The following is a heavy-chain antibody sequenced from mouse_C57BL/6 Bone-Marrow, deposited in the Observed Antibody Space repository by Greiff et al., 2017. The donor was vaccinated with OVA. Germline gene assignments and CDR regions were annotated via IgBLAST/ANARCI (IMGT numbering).Heavy chain of an antibody. CDR3: ALDGYYSYYFDY. V-gene: IGHV1-82*01. CDR1: GYAFSSSW. J-gene: IGHJ2*01. CDR2: IYPGDGDT. D-gene: IGHD2-3*01. Sequence: VQLQQSGPELVKPGASVKISCKASGYAFSSSWMNWVKQRPGKGLEWIGRIYPGDGDTNYNGKFKGKATLTADKSSSTAYMQLSSLTSEDSAVYFCALDGYYSYYFDYWGQGTTLTVSS.